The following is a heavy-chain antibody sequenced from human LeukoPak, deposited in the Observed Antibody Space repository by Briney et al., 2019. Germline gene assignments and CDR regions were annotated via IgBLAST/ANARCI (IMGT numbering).Heavy chain of an antibody. Sequence: GGSLRLSCAASGFTFSSYEMNWVRQAPGKGLEWISYISSSGSTMYYADSVKGRFTISRDNARNSLYLQMNSLRAEDTAIYYCASSSWYALDYWGQGTLVTVSS. D-gene: IGHD6-13*01. CDR2: ISSSGSTM. CDR3: ASSSWYALDY. J-gene: IGHJ4*02. V-gene: IGHV3-48*03. CDR1: GFTFSSYE.